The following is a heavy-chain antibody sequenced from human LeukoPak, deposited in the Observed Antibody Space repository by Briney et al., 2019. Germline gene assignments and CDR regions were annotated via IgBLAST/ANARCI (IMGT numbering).Heavy chain of an antibody. J-gene: IGHJ4*02. CDR1: DVSISSHY. CDR2: MRDTVNT. D-gene: IGHD5-18*01. CDR3: ATIKRGNIYGYFDF. Sequence: PSETLSLTCAVSDVSISSHYWSWLRQPPGKGLEWIAYMRDTVNTKDNPSFKSRLTLSADTSKNQFSLRLSSVTAADTAVYYCATIKRGNIYGYFDFWGQGILVTVSS. V-gene: IGHV4-59*11.